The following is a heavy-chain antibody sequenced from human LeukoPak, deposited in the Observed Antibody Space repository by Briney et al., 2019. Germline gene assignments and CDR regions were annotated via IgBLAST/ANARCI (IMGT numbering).Heavy chain of an antibody. CDR3: ARGARDGSYFDY. CDR1: GYTFTSYD. CDR2: MNPNSGNT. J-gene: IGHJ4*02. D-gene: IGHD5-24*01. V-gene: IGHV1-8*01. Sequence: ASVKVSCKASGYTFTSYDINWVRQATGQGLEWTGWMNPNSGNTGYAQKFQGRVTMTRNTSISTAYMELSSLRSEDTAVYYCARGARDGSYFDYWGQGTLVTVSS.